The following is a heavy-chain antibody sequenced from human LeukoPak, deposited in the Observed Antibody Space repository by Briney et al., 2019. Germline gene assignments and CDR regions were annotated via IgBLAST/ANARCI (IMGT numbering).Heavy chain of an antibody. J-gene: IGHJ4*02. CDR2: ISYDGSNK. V-gene: IGHV3-30*03. CDR1: GFTFSSYG. CDR3: ARVGSYSYYFDY. Sequence: GGPLRLSCAASGFTFSSYGMHWVRQAPGKGLEWVAVISYDGSNKYYADSVKGRFTISRDNSKNTLYLQMNSLRAEDTAVYYCARVGSYSYYFDYWGQGTLVTVSS. D-gene: IGHD1-26*01.